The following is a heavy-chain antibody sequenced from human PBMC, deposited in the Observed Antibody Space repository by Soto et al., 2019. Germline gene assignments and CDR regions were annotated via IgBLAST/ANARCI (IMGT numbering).Heavy chain of an antibody. V-gene: IGHV1-8*01. D-gene: IGHD5-12*01. CDR2: MNPNSGNT. CDR3: ARAETDVDIVATIGAGDY. J-gene: IGHJ4*02. CDR1: GYTFTSYD. Sequence: GASVKVSCKASGYTFTSYDINWARQATGQGLEWMGWMNPNSGNTGYAQKFQGRVTMTRNTSISTAYMELSSLRSEDTAVYYCARAETDVDIVATIGAGDYWGQGTLVTVSS.